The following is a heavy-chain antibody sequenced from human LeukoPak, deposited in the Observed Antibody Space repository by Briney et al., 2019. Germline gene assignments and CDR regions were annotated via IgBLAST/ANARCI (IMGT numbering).Heavy chain of an antibody. J-gene: IGHJ4*02. V-gene: IGHV3-7*01. CDR2: IKEDGTEK. CDR1: GFTFRSYW. CDR3: ARRGLWYSSAWPFDY. Sequence: GGSLRLSCAASGFTFRSYWMSWVRQAPGKGLEWVANIKEDGTEKKYLDSVKGRFTISRDNAKNSLYLQMNNLRAEDTAVYYCARRGLWYSSAWPFDYWAQGTLVTVSS. D-gene: IGHD6-19*01.